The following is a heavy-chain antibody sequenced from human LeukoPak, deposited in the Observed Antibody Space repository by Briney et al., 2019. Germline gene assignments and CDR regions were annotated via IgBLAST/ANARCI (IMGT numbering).Heavy chain of an antibody. J-gene: IGHJ4*02. CDR1: GFTVSSNY. D-gene: IGHD3-10*01. CDR3: ARENEGSGLALDY. CDR2: IYSGGSSGST. V-gene: IGHV3-53*01. Sequence: GGSLRLSCAASGFTVSSNYMSWVRQAPGKGLEWVSLIYSGGSSGSTYYADSVKGRFTLSRDNSQNTLILQLNSLRAEDTAVYFCARENEGSGLALDYWGQGSLVTVSS.